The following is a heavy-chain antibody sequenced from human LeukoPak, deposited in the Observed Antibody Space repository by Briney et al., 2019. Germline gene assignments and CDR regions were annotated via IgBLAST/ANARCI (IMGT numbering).Heavy chain of an antibody. CDR3: ARDGEWELQIG. Sequence: ASVKVSCKASGGTFSSYAISWVQQAPGQGLEWMGGINPNSGGTNYAQKFQGRVTMTRDTSISTAYMELSRLRSDDTAVYYCARDGEWELQIGWGQGTLVTVSS. V-gene: IGHV1-2*02. J-gene: IGHJ4*02. CDR1: GGTFSSYA. CDR2: INPNSGGT. D-gene: IGHD1-26*01.